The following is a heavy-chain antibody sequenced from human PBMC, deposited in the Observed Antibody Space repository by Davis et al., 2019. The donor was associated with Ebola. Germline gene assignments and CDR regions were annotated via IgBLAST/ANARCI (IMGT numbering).Heavy chain of an antibody. D-gene: IGHD6-19*01. CDR2: ISAYNGAT. V-gene: IGHV1-18*01. CDR1: GDNFNSLV. Sequence: ASVKVSCKASGDNFNSLVINWVRQAPGQGLEWLGWISAYNGATDYAQILQGRVTMTIDTSTSTVYMEMRSLRSDDTAVYYCARIMTTGWPFDGLDIWGQGTMVTVSS. CDR3: ARIMTTGWPFDGLDI. J-gene: IGHJ3*02.